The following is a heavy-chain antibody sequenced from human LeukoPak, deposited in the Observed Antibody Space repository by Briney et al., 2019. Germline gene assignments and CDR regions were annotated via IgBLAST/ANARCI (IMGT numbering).Heavy chain of an antibody. CDR1: GGSFSGYY. CDR3: ARGPSDGYNSSFDY. CDR2: INHSGST. J-gene: IGHJ4*02. D-gene: IGHD5-24*01. Sequence: SETLSLTCAVYGGSFSGYYWSWICQPPGKGLEWIGEINHSGSTNYNPSLKSRVTISVDTSKNQFSLKLSSVTAAGTAVYYCARGPSDGYNSSFDYWGQGTLVTVSS. V-gene: IGHV4-34*01.